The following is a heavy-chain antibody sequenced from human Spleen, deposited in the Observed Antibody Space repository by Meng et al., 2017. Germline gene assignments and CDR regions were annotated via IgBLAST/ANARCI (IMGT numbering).Heavy chain of an antibody. CDR1: GYTLTGYY. D-gene: IGHD6-13*01. J-gene: IGHJ4*02. CDR3: ARDAGAAAGPR. V-gene: IGHV1-2*06. CDR2: INPNSGET. Sequence: QWHLGQSGGRVKEPGASVKVSCTTSGYTLTGYYINWVRQAPGQGLEWMGRINPNSGETNSAQKFQGRVTMTRDRSISAAYMDLNGLTSDDTAIYYCARDAGAAAGPRWGQGTLVTVSS.